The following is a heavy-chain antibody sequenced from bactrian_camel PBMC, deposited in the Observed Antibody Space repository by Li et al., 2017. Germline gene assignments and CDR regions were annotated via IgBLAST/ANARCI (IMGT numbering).Heavy chain of an antibody. J-gene: IGHJ4*01. CDR3: AAGQWSGRTLDERRYNY. CDR2: IDSDGRT. V-gene: IGHV3S53*01. Sequence: VQLVESGGGSVQAGGSLRLSCAASGYTYLRNTWAWFRQAPGKEREGVAAIDSDGRTSYAESVKGRFTISQDNAKNEFFLQMNDLKPEDTAMYFCAAGQWSGRTLDERRYNYWGQGTQVTVS. D-gene: IGHD7*01. CDR1: GYTYLRNT.